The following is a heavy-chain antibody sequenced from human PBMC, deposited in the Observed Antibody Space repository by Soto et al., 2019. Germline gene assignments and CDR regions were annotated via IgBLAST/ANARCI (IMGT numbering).Heavy chain of an antibody. D-gene: IGHD6-13*01. Sequence: QPGGSLRLSCAASGFSFDSYSMHWVRQAPGKGLEWVTTVSFDSKNKYYADSVRGRFTISRDNAKNSLYLQMNSLRDEDTAVYYCARVGYRSSWYEVDYWGQGTLVTVSS. V-gene: IGHV3-30*04. CDR3: ARVGYRSSWYEVDY. CDR1: GFSFDSYS. CDR2: VSFDSKNK. J-gene: IGHJ4*02.